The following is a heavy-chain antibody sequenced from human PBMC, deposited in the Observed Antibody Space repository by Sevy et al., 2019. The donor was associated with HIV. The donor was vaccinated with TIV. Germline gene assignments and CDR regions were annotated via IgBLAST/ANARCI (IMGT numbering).Heavy chain of an antibody. V-gene: IGHV1-2*06. D-gene: IGHD4-17*01. CDR2: INPNSGGT. CDR3: ARDPSAVTTAASYYYYGMDV. J-gene: IGHJ6*02. Sequence: ASVKVSCKASGYTFTGYYMHWVRQAPGQGLEWMGRINPNSGGTNYAQKFQGRVTMTRDTSISTAYMELSRLRSDDTAAYYCARDPSAVTTAASYYYYGMDVWGQGTTVTVSS. CDR1: GYTFTGYY.